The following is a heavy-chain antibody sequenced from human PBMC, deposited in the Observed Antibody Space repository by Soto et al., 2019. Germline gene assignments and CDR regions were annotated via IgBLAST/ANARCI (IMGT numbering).Heavy chain of an antibody. Sequence: QTLSLTRAISVATPYSNSAACECIRQSPSRGLEWLGRTYYRSKWYNHYALSVKTRITINPETSKTRFELQLNSVTPDDTDVYYCARLVRGMADFWGQGTLVTVSS. CDR3: ARLVRGMADF. V-gene: IGHV6-1*01. CDR1: VATPYSNSAA. CDR2: TYYRSKWYN. D-gene: IGHD1-26*01. J-gene: IGHJ4*02.